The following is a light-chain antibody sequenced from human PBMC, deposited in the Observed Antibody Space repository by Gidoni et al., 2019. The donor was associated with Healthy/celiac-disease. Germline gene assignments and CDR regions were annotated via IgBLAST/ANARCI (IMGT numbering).Light chain of an antibody. CDR2: DVS. V-gene: IGLV2-14*01. CDR1: SSDVGGYNY. CDR3: SSYTSSSTLYV. Sequence: QSALTRPASVSGSPGQSITISCTGTSSDVGGYNYVSWYQQPPGKAPKLMIYDVSNRPSGVSNRFSGSKSGNTASLTISGLQAEDEADYYCSSYTSSSTLYVFGTGTKVTVL. J-gene: IGLJ1*01.